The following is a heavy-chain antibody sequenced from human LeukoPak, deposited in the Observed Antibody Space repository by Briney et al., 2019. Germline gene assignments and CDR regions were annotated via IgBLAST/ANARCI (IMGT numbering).Heavy chain of an antibody. CDR3: AKLVMNSLFDY. J-gene: IGHJ4*02. CDR2: IGSSGTST. D-gene: IGHD2-21*01. CDR1: GVTSSSNA. Sequence: GGSLRLSCAASGVTSSSNAMSWVRQAPGKGLEWVAAIGSSGTSTYYADSVEGRFTISRDNSKNTLYLQMNSLRAEDTAVYYCAKLVMNSLFDYWGQGTLVTVSS. V-gene: IGHV3-23*01.